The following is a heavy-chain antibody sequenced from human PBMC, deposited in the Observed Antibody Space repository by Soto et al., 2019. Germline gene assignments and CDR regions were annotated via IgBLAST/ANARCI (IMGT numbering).Heavy chain of an antibody. D-gene: IGHD6-19*01. CDR3: ARGIIVGGWYPYYFDY. V-gene: IGHV1-3*01. J-gene: IGHJ4*02. CDR2: INAGNGNT. CDR1: GYTFITYA. Sequence: ASVKVSCKASGYTFITYAMHWVLQAPGQRLEWMGWINAGNGNTKYSQKFQGRVSITRDTSASTAYMELSSLRSEDTAVYYCARGIIVGGWYPYYFDYWGQGTLVTVSS.